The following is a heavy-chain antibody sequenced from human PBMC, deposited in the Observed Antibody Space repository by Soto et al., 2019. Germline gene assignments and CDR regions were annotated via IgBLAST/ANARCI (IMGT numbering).Heavy chain of an antibody. CDR3: TTSLSGWLRFLPGY. Sequence: GGSLRLSCAASGFTFSNAWMSWVRQAPGKGLEWVGRIKSKTDGGTTDYAAPVKGRFTISRDDSKNPLYLQMNSLKTEDTAVYYCTTSLSGWLRFLPGYWGQGTLVTVSS. CDR2: IKSKTDGGTT. CDR1: GFTFSNAW. V-gene: IGHV3-15*01. D-gene: IGHD5-12*01. J-gene: IGHJ4*02.